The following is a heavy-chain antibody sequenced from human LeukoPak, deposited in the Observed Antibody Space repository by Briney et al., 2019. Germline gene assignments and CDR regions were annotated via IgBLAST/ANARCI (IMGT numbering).Heavy chain of an antibody. CDR1: GGSISSCSYY. CDR2: IYYSGST. D-gene: IGHD3-22*01. V-gene: IGHV4-39*01. Sequence: SETLSLTCTVSGGSISSCSYYWGWIRQPPGKGLEWIGSIYYSGSTYYNPSLKSRVTISVDTSKNQFSLKLSSVTAADTAVYYCARSGSIDLIVVFTFDYWGQGTLVTVSS. CDR3: ARSGSIDLIVVFTFDY. J-gene: IGHJ4*02.